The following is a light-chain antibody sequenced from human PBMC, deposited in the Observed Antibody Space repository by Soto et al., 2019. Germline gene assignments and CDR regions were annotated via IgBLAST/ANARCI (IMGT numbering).Light chain of an antibody. CDR3: QHYDSSPWT. J-gene: IGKJ1*01. Sequence: EIVLTQSPGTLSLSPGERATLSCRASQSVSSSFLAWYQQKPGQAPRPLIYGASSRATGIPDRFSGSGSGTDFTLTISRLEPEDFAVYYCQHYDSSPWTFGQGTKVEIK. V-gene: IGKV3-20*01. CDR1: QSVSSSF. CDR2: GAS.